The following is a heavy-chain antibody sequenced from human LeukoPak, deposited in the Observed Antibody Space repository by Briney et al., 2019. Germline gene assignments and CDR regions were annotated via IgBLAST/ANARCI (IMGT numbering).Heavy chain of an antibody. CDR1: GGSFSGYY. CDR3: ARTDCSGGSCYHDWFDP. CDR2: INHSGST. D-gene: IGHD2-15*01. Sequence: SETLSLTCAVYGGSFSGYYWSWIRQPPGKGLEWIGEINHSGSTNYNPSLKSRVTISVDTSKNQFSLKLSSVTAADTAVYCCARTDCSGGSCYHDWFDPWGQGTLVTVSS. V-gene: IGHV4-34*01. J-gene: IGHJ5*02.